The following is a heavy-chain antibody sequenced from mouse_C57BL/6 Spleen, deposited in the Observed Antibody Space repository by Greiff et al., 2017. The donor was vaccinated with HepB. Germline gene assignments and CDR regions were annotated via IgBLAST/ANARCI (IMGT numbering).Heavy chain of an antibody. CDR2: ISDGGSYT. V-gene: IGHV5-4*01. D-gene: IGHD2-1*01. Sequence: VQLKESGGGLVKPGGSLKLSCAASGFTFSSYAMSWVRQTPEKRLEWVATISDGGSYTYYPDNVKGRFTISRDNAKNNLYLQMSHLKSEDTAMYYCARAVNYPYYFDYWGQGTTLTVSS. CDR3: ARAVNYPYYFDY. J-gene: IGHJ2*01. CDR1: GFTFSSYA.